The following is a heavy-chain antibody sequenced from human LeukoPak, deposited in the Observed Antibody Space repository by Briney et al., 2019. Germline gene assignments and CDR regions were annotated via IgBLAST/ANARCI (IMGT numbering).Heavy chain of an antibody. D-gene: IGHD3-22*01. CDR1: GYTFTGYY. J-gene: IGHJ4*02. V-gene: IGHV1-2*06. Sequence: ASVKVSCKASGYTFTGYYMHWVRQAPGQGLEWMGRINPNSGGTNYAQKFQGRVTITADESTSTAYMELSSLRSEDTAVYYCARALTYYYDSSGAPFGYWGQGTLVTVSS. CDR2: INPNSGGT. CDR3: ARALTYYYDSSGAPFGY.